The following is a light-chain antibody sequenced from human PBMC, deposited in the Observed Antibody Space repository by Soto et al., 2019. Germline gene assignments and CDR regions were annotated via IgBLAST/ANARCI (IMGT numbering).Light chain of an antibody. CDR1: QNISNY. CDR3: KKRSNWHRK. Sequence: IVLTQPPASLSLSPANTASLSCMASQNISNYLIWYQQKPGQAPRLLIYDVSNRATGIPDRFSGSGSGTDFTLTIRSIEHEDFAVYYCKKRSNWHRKCGNGHKV. J-gene: IGKJ1*01. CDR2: DVS. V-gene: IGKV3-11*01.